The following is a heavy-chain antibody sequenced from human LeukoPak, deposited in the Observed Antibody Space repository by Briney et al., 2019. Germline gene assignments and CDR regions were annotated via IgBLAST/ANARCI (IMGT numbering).Heavy chain of an antibody. D-gene: IGHD6-6*01. Sequence: GGSLRPSCAASGFTFSSYAMHWVRQAPGKGLEWVAVISYDGSNKYYADSVKGRFTISRDNSKNTLYLQMNSLRAEDTAVYYCARSSAPFEYSSSSDFDYWGQGTLVTVSS. J-gene: IGHJ4*02. V-gene: IGHV3-30-3*01. CDR1: GFTFSSYA. CDR3: ARSSAPFEYSSSSDFDY. CDR2: ISYDGSNK.